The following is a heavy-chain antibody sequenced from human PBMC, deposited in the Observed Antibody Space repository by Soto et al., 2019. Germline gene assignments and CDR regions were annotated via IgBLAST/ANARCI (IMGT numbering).Heavy chain of an antibody. J-gene: IGHJ6*02. Sequence: SQTLSLTCAISGDSISSNTAAWNSIRQSPSRGLECLGRTYYRSKWKNDYALSVKSRIIINPDTSKNQLSLQLNSVTPEDTAVYYCVRQNSTSSDYYGLDVWGQGTTVSASS. D-gene: IGHD6-6*01. V-gene: IGHV6-1*01. CDR2: TYYRSKWKN. CDR1: GDSISSNTAA. CDR3: VRQNSTSSDYYGLDV.